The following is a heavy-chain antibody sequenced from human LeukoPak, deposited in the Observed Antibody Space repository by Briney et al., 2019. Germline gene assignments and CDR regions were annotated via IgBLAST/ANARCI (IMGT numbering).Heavy chain of an antibody. CDR1: GYTFTSYG. CDR3: ARDLDGDYVFNY. CDR2: INPNSGGT. J-gene: IGHJ4*02. V-gene: IGHV1-2*02. D-gene: IGHD4-17*01. Sequence: ASVKVSCKASGYTFTSYGISWVRQAPGQGLEWMGWINPNSGGTNYAQKFQGRVTMTRDTSISTAYMELSRLRSDDTAVYYCARDLDGDYVFNYWGQGTLVTVSS.